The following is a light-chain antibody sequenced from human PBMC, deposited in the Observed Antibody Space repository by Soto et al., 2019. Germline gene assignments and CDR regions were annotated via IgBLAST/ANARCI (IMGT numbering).Light chain of an antibody. V-gene: IGKV3-15*01. Sequence: EIVVTQSPATLSVFPGERVTLSFRARQSVSSSLAWYQQRPGQAPRLLIYDTSTSAPGIAARFSCSGSGTEFTFTISRLQSEDSAVYCCQQYVHWPPGAFGQGPKVDIK. CDR1: QSVSSS. J-gene: IGKJ1*01. CDR3: QQYVHWPPGA. CDR2: DTS.